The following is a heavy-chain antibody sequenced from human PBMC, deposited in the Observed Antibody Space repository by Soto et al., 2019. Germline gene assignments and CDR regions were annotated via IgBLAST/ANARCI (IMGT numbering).Heavy chain of an antibody. CDR2: INAYNGNT. D-gene: IGHD3-22*01. CDR3: ARDQAYDSSGPDAFDI. Sequence: QVQLVQSGAEVKKPGASVKVSCKASGYTFTSYGISCVRQALGQGLQWMGWINAYNGNTNNAQKLQGRGTMTTDASTSTAYMELRSLRSDDTAVYYCARDQAYDSSGPDAFDIWGQGTMVTVSS. J-gene: IGHJ3*02. V-gene: IGHV1-18*01. CDR1: GYTFTSYG.